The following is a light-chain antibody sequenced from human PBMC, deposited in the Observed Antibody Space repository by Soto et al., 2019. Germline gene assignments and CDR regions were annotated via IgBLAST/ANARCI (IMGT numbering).Light chain of an antibody. CDR3: LQDYNYSLT. CDR2: AAS. V-gene: IGKV1-6*01. J-gene: IGKJ4*01. CDR1: QGIRSD. Sequence: AIQMTQSPPSLSASVGDRVTITCRASQGIRSDLGWYQQKPGKAPKLLIFAASTLQSGVPSRFSGSGSGTDFTLTISSLQPEHFATYYCLQDYNYSLTFGGGTKVEIK.